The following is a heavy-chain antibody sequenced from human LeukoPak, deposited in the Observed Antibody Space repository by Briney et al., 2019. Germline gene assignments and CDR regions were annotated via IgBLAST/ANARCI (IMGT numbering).Heavy chain of an antibody. J-gene: IGHJ4*02. V-gene: IGHV3-21*01. D-gene: IGHD1-14*01. Sequence: GGSLRLSCAAYGFTLSSYWMHWVRQAPGKGLEWVSSIGPTGTDRYYADSVRGRFTISRDNAKNSMYLQMDSLRDEDTAVYYCATETIGRHYDYWGQGTLLTVSS. CDR1: GFTLSSYW. CDR2: IGPTGTDR. CDR3: ATETIGRHYDY.